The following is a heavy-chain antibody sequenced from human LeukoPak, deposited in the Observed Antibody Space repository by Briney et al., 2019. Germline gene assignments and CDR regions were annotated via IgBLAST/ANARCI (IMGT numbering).Heavy chain of an antibody. CDR3: ARGDYYDSSGYYRVGYGMDV. V-gene: IGHV4-59*01. CDR2: IYYSGST. D-gene: IGHD3-22*01. Sequence: SETLSLTCTVSGGSISSYYWSWIRQPPGKGLEWSVYIYYSGSTNYNPSLKSQVPISADTSKNQCPLKLSSVTAANTAVYYCARGDYYDSSGYYRVGYGMDVWGQGPTVPVSS. J-gene: IGHJ6*02. CDR1: GGSISSYY.